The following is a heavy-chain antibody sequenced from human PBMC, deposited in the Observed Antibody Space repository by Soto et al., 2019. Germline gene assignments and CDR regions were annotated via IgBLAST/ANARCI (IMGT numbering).Heavy chain of an antibody. CDR2: ISWNSGSI. Sequence: GGSLRLSCAASGFTFDDYAMHWVRQAPGKGLEWVSGISWNSGSIGYADSVKGRFTISRDNAKNSLYLQMNSLRAEDTALYYCAKPITGTTYVPLGYWGQGTLVTVSS. J-gene: IGHJ4*02. D-gene: IGHD1-20*01. CDR3: AKPITGTTYVPLGY. CDR1: GFTFDDYA. V-gene: IGHV3-9*01.